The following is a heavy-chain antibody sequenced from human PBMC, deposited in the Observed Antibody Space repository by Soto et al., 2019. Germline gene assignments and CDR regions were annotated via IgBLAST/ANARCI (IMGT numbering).Heavy chain of an antibody. CDR1: GFTFSSYS. J-gene: IGHJ6*02. V-gene: IGHV3-48*01. Sequence: EVQLVESGGGLVQPGGSLRLSCAASGFTFSSYSMNWVRQAPGKGLEWVSYISSSSTIYYADSVKGRFTISRDNAKNSLYLQMNSVRVEDTAVYYCARDSSDYDSSGDYYGYYYGIDVWGQGTTVTVSS. CDR3: ARDSSDYDSSGDYYGYYYGIDV. D-gene: IGHD3-22*01. CDR2: ISSSSTI.